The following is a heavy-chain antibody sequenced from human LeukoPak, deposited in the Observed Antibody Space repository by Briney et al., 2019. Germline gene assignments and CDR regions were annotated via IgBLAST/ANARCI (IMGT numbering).Heavy chain of an antibody. V-gene: IGHV1-18*01. CDR2: ISVYNSNT. CDR1: RYTFTSYG. D-gene: IGHD2-2*02. J-gene: IGHJ6*02. CDR3: AREIRYCSSTSCYTQRYYYYGMDV. Sequence: GASVKVSCKASRYTFTSYGISWVRQAPGQGLEWMGLISVYNSNTNYAQKLQGRVTMTTDTSTSTAYMELRSLRSDDTALYYCAREIRYCSSTSCYTQRYYYYGMDVWGQGSTVTVSS.